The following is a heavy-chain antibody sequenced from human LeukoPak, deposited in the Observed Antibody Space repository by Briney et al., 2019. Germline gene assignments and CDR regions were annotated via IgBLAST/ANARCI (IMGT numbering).Heavy chain of an antibody. V-gene: IGHV4-59*01. D-gene: IGHD3-22*01. J-gene: IGHJ3*02. CDR3: AREAYYDSSGYSHDAFDI. Sequence: SETLSLTCTVSGGSISSYYWSWIRQPPGKGLEWIGYIYYSGSTNYNPSLKSRITISVDTSKNQFSLKLSSVTAADTAVYYCAREAYYDSSGYSHDAFDIWGQGTMVTVSS. CDR2: IYYSGST. CDR1: GGSISSYY.